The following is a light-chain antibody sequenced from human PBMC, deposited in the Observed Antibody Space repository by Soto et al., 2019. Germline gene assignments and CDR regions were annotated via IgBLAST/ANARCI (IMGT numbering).Light chain of an antibody. CDR1: QSVSSY. CDR2: DAS. J-gene: IGKJ4*01. CDR3: QQRSNWRLT. Sequence: EIVMTRSPATLPVSPGERATLSCRASQSVSSYLAWYQQKPGQAPRLLIYDASNRATGIPARFSGSGSGTDFTLTISSLEPEDFAVYYCQQRSNWRLTFGGGTKVDIK. V-gene: IGKV3-11*01.